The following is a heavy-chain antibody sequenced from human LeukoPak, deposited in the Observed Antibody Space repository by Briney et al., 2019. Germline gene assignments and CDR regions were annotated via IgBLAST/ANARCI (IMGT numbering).Heavy chain of an antibody. V-gene: IGHV3-30*02. CDR3: ARESGYYFDY. CDR2: IRYDGINK. Sequence: GGSLRLSCAASGFTFSNYGMHWVRQAPGKGLEWVAFIRYDGINKYYADSVKGRFTISRDNSKNTLYLQMNSLRAEDTALYYCARESGYYFDYWGQGTLVTVSS. J-gene: IGHJ4*02. CDR1: GFTFSNYG. D-gene: IGHD3-22*01.